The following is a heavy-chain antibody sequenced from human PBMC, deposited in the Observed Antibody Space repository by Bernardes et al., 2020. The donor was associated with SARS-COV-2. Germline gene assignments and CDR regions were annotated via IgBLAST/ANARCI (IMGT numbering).Heavy chain of an antibody. CDR3: ARDLYRLYSGSRTDAFDI. Sequence: ASVKVSCKASGYTLSDYYMHWVRQAPGQGLEWMGWINPHSGGTNYAQKFQGRVTVTRDTSISTAYMELSRLTSDDTAVYYCARDLYRLYSGSRTDAFDIWGQGTMVTVSS. CDR2: INPHSGGT. V-gene: IGHV1-2*02. CDR1: GYTLSDYY. J-gene: IGHJ3*02. D-gene: IGHD1-26*01.